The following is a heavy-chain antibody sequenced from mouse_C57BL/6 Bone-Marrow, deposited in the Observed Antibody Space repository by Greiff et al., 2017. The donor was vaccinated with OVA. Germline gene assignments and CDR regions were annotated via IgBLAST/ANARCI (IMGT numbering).Heavy chain of an antibody. CDR3: AREGIRAWFAY. V-gene: IGHV1-42*01. D-gene: IGHD2-14*01. CDR1: GYSFTGYY. CDR2: INPSTGGT. Sequence: EVQLVESGPELVKPGASVKISCKASGYSFTGYYMNWVKQSPEKSLEWIGEINPSTGGTTYNQKFKAKATLTVDKSSSTAYMQLKSLTSEDSAVYYCAREGIRAWFAYWGQGTLVTVSA. J-gene: IGHJ3*01.